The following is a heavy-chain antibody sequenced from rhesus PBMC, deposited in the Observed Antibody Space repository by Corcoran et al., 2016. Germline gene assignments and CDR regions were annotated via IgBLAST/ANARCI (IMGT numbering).Heavy chain of an antibody. CDR2: IGGSSGST. CDR3: ARRRAGTIGY. J-gene: IGHJ4*01. Sequence: QVQLQESGPGLVKPSETLSLTCAVSGGSISGYYWYWIRPPPGKGLEEIGYIGGSSGSTDYNPSLKCRCTKATDTSKNQFSLKLSAGTAANTAVYYCARRRAGTIGYLGQGVLVTVSS. V-gene: IGHV4-165*02. D-gene: IGHD1-14*01. CDR1: GGSISGYY.